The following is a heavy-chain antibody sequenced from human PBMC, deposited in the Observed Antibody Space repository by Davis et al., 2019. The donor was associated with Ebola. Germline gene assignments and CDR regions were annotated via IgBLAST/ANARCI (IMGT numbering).Heavy chain of an antibody. D-gene: IGHD4-17*01. CDR1: GYTFTSYA. Sequence: ASVKVSCKASGYTFTSYAMHWVRQAPGQRLEWMGWINAGNGNTKYSQKFQGRVTITRDTSASTAYMELSSLRFEDTAVYYCARAYHYGDYYDYWGQGTLVTVSS. V-gene: IGHV1-3*01. J-gene: IGHJ4*02. CDR3: ARAYHYGDYYDY. CDR2: INAGNGNT.